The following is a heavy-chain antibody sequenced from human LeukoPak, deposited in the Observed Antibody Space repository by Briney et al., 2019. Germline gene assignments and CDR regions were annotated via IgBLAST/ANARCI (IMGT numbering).Heavy chain of an antibody. V-gene: IGHV3-23*01. CDR1: GFTFNNYA. Sequence: GGSLRLSCAASGFTFNNYAMNWVRQAPGKGLEWVSGISGSGDSASYADSVKGRFTISRDNSKNTLYLQMNSLRAEDTALYYCAKAYSSSWADFDYWGQGTLATVSS. CDR2: ISGSGDSA. CDR3: AKAYSSSWADFDY. D-gene: IGHD6-13*01. J-gene: IGHJ4*02.